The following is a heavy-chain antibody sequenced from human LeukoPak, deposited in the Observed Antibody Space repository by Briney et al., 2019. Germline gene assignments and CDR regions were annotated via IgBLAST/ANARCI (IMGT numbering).Heavy chain of an antibody. CDR3: AAGVALDY. V-gene: IGHV3-11*01. D-gene: IGHD3-3*01. CDR2: ISKSGTTV. CDR1: GLNFSIYY. Sequence: GGSLRLSCAASGLNFSIYYMTWIRQAPGNGLEWLSHISKSGTTVYYADSVKGRFTISRDSAKNSLYLHMNSLRAEDTAVYYCAAGVALDYWGQGALVSVSS. J-gene: IGHJ4*02.